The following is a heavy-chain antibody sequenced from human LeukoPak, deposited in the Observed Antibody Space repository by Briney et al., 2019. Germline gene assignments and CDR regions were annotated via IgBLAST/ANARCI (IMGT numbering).Heavy chain of an antibody. CDR2: IFYSGST. CDR3: ARFDRGGDYFDY. CDR1: GGTISSYY. D-gene: IGHD3-16*02. V-gene: IGHV4-59*04. J-gene: IGHJ4*02. Sequence: SETLSLTCTVSGGTISSYYWNWIRQPPGKGLEWTASIFYSGSTYYNPSLKSRVTISVDTSKNQFSLKLTSVTAADTAVYYCARFDRGGDYFDYWGQGTLVTVSS.